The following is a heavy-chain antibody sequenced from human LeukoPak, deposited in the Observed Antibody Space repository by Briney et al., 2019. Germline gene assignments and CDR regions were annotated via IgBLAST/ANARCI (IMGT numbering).Heavy chain of an antibody. Sequence: PGVYLRLYGAASGFSCSSYSMNWVRQGPGNGLEGGSSLSCSSSYLDYADSGKGRFTISRDKGKDSLELHRQSPEAEDTAVSYCASKGLVGAMAAFDYWGQGTLVTVSS. D-gene: IGHD1-26*01. V-gene: IGHV3-21*01. CDR1: GFSCSSYS. CDR2: LSCSSSYL. J-gene: IGHJ4*02. CDR3: ASKGLVGAMAAFDY.